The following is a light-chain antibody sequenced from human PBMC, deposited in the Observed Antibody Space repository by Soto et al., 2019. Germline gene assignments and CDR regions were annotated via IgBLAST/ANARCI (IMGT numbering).Light chain of an antibody. CDR3: QTWGTGIRVV. V-gene: IGLV4-69*01. CDR2: LNSDGSH. CDR1: SGHSSYA. Sequence: QLVLTQSPSASASLGASVKLTCTLSSGHSSYAIAWHQQQPEKGPRYLMKLNSDGSHSKGDGIPDRFSGSSSGAERYLTISSLQSEDEADYYCQTWGTGIRVVFDGGTKLTVL. J-gene: IGLJ2*01.